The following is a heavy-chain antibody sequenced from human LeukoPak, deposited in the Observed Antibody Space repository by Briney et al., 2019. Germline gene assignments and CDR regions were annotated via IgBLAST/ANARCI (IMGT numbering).Heavy chain of an antibody. V-gene: IGHV7-4-1*02. CDR3: ARGLSDYYYDSSGYPL. CDR1: GYTFTGYA. Sequence: ASVKVSCKASGYTFTGYAMNWVRQAPGQGLEWMGWINTNTGNPTYAQGFTGRFVFSLDTSVSTAYLQISGLKAEDAAVYYCARGLSDYYYDSSGYPLWGQGTLVTVSS. D-gene: IGHD3-22*01. CDR2: INTNTGNP. J-gene: IGHJ4*02.